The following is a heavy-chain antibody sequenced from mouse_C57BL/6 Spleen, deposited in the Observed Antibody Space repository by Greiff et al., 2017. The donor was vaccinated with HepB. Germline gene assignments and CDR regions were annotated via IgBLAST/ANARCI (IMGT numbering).Heavy chain of an antibody. CDR3: ARDYYGSSYRYAMDY. V-gene: IGHV5-6*01. CDR1: GFTFSSYG. J-gene: IGHJ4*01. D-gene: IGHD1-1*01. CDR2: ISSGGSYT. Sequence: EVKLMESGGDLVKPGGSLKLSCAASGFTFSSYGMSWVRQTPDKRLEWVATISSGGSYTYYPDSVKWRFTISRDNAKNTLYLQMSSLKSEDTAMYYCARDYYGSSYRYAMDYWGQGTSVTVSS.